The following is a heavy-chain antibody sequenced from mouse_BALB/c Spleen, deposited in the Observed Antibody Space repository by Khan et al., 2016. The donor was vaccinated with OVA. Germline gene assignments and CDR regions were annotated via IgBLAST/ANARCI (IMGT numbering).Heavy chain of an antibody. D-gene: IGHD1-2*01. V-gene: IGHV5-15*02. J-gene: IGHJ3*01. Sequence: EVELVESGGGLVQPGGSRKLSCAASGFTFSDYGMAWVRQAPGKGPEWVAFISDLAYTIYYADTVTGRFTISRENAKNTLYLEMSSLSSEDTAIYYCARGGGTAPCAYWGLGTLVTVSA. CDR3: ARGGGTAPCAY. CDR2: ISDLAYTI. CDR1: GFTFSDYG.